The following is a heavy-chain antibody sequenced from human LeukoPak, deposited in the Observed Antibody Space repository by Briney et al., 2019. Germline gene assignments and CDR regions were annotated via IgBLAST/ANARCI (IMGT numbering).Heavy chain of an antibody. V-gene: IGHV3-33*01. CDR1: GFTFSSFG. CDR2: IWHDGSNR. J-gene: IGHJ6*02. CDR3: ARARATQGSRYFYYYYGMDV. Sequence: GGSLRLSSAASGFTFSSFGMFWVRQAPGKGLEWVAIIWHDGSNRYYADSVKGRFTISRDNPKNTLYLEMNSLRAEDTAVYYCARARATQGSRYFYYYYGMDVWGQGTTVTVSS.